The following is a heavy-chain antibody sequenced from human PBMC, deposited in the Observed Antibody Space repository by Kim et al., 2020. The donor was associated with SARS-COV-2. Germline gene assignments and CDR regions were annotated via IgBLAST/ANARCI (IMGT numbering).Heavy chain of an antibody. D-gene: IGHD2-2*01. CDR1: GYSFTSYW. V-gene: IGHV5-51*01. CDR2: IYPGDSDT. Sequence: GESLKISCKGSGYSFTSYWIGWVRQMPGKGLEWMGIIYPGDSDTRYSPSFQGQVTISADKSISTAYLQWSSLKASDTAMYYCVLGYCSSTSCPTGFDYWGQGTLVTVSS. J-gene: IGHJ4*02. CDR3: VLGYCSSTSCPTGFDY.